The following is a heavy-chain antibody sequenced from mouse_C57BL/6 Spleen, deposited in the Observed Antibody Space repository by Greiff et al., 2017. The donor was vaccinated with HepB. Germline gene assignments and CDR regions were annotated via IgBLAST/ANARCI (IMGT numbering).Heavy chain of an antibody. V-gene: IGHV14-2*01. J-gene: IGHJ1*03. CDR3: ARSPYYGSSYWYFDV. CDR1: GFNIKDYY. D-gene: IGHD2-10*01. Sequence: VHVKQSGAELVKPGASVKLSCTASGFNIKDYYMHWVKQRTEQGLEWIGRIDPEDGETKYAPKFQGKATRTADTSSNTAYLQLSSLTSEDTAVYYCARSPYYGSSYWYFDVWGTGTTVTVSS. CDR2: IDPEDGET.